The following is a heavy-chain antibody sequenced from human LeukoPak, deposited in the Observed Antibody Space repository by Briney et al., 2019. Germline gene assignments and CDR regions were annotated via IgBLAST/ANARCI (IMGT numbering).Heavy chain of an antibody. CDR3: ARTRKKLDYYGMDV. CDR1: GYTFTGYY. V-gene: IGHV1-2*02. Sequence: GASVKVSCKASGYTFTGYYMHWVRQAPGQGLEWMGWINPNSGGTNYAQKFQGRVTMTRDTSISTAYMELSRLRSDDTAVYYCARTRKKLDYYGMDVWGQGTTVTVSS. CDR2: INPNSGGT. D-gene: IGHD4-23*01. J-gene: IGHJ6*02.